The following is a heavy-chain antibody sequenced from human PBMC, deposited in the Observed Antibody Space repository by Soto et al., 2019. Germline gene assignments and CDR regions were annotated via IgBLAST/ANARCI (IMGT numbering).Heavy chain of an antibody. V-gene: IGHV4-39*01. CDR1: GASISRTGFH. D-gene: IGHD3-10*01. J-gene: IGHJ4*02. CDR3: ARRGSGHTFDY. CDR2: IYEGGTT. Sequence: QLQLQESGPGLVKPSETLSLTCAVSGASISRTGFHWGWIRQPPGQGLEWIGSIYEGGTTFYNSSLKSRVTLSADTSKNHFSLKLNSLTAADTAVYFCARRGSGHTFDYWGQGTLVTVSS.